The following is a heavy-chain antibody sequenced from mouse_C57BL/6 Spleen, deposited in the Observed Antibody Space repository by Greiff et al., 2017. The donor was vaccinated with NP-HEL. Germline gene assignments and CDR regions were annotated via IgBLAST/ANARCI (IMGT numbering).Heavy chain of an antibody. J-gene: IGHJ2*01. Sequence: QVQLKQPGAELVRPGTSVKLSCKASGYTFTSYWMHWVKQRPGQGLEWIGVIDPSASYTNYNQKFKGKATLTVDTSSSTAYMQLSSLTSEDSAVYYCARYGSFFDYWGQGTTLTVSS. CDR1: GYTFTSYW. CDR2: IDPSASYT. CDR3: ARYGSFFDY. D-gene: IGHD2-2*01. V-gene: IGHV1-59*01.